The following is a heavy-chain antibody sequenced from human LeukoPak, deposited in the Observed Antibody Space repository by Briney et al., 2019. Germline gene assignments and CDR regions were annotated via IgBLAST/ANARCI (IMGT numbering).Heavy chain of an antibody. CDR2: ISAYNGNT. D-gene: IGHD2-2*01. Sequence: ASVKVSCKASGYTFTSYGISWVRQAPGQGLEWMGWISAYNGNTNYAQKLQGRVTMTTDTSTSTAYMELRSLRSDDTAVYFCARILGYCSSITCLPGEYGWADPWAQGTLVTVSS. V-gene: IGHV1-18*01. J-gene: IGHJ5*02. CDR1: GYTFTSYG. CDR3: ARILGYCSSITCLPGEYGWADP.